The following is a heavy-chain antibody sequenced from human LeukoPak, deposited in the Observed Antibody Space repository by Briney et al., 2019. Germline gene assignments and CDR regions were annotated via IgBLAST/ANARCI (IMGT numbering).Heavy chain of an antibody. CDR3: ARNGRRVRGYSYGSNYYYYMDV. D-gene: IGHD5-18*01. CDR1: GASISGSGYY. CDR2: IYSSGST. Sequence: NPSETLSLTCAVSGASISGSGYYWGWIRQPPGKGLEWIGNIYSSGSTYYNASLQSRVTISVDTSKNQFSLKLSSVTAADTAVYYCARNGRRVRGYSYGSNYYYYMDVWGKGTTVTISS. V-gene: IGHV4-39*07. J-gene: IGHJ6*03.